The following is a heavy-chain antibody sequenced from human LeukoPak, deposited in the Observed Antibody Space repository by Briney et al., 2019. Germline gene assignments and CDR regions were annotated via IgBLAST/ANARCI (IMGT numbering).Heavy chain of an antibody. CDR2: ISWYSADI. J-gene: IGHJ4*02. Sequence: GGSLRLSCAASGFKFDGYAMHWVRQVPGKGLEWVSGISWYSADIDFADSVKGRFTISRDNAKNSLYLQMKSLRPEDTAFYYCAKGNGGNLDFWGQGTLVTVSS. CDR1: GFKFDGYA. CDR3: AKGNGGNLDF. V-gene: IGHV3-9*01. D-gene: IGHD2-15*01.